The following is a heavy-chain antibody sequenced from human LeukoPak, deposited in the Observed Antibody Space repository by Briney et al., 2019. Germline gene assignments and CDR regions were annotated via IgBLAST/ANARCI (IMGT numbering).Heavy chain of an antibody. V-gene: IGHV3-23*01. CDR3: AKFRLRGYYYGMDV. CDR1: GFTFSSYA. Sequence: GGSLRLSCAASGFTFSSYAMSWVRQAPGKGLEWVSAISGSGGSTYYADSVKGRFTISRDNSKNTLYLQMNSLRAEDTAVYYCAKFRLRGYYYGMDVWGQGTTVTVSS. CDR2: ISGSGGST. D-gene: IGHD2-21*02. J-gene: IGHJ6*02.